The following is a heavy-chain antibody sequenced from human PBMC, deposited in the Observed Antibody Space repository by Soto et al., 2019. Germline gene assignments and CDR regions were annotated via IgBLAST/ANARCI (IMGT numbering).Heavy chain of an antibody. CDR3: AKATVWSGRLLAY. J-gene: IGHJ4*02. Sequence: PGGSLRLSCAASGFTFSSYAMSWVRQAPGKGLEWVSAISGSGSSTYYADSVKGRFTISRDNSKNTLYLQMNSLRAEDTAVYYCAKATVWSGRLLAYWGQGTLVTVSS. V-gene: IGHV3-23*01. CDR1: GFTFSSYA. CDR2: ISGSGSST. D-gene: IGHD2-21*01.